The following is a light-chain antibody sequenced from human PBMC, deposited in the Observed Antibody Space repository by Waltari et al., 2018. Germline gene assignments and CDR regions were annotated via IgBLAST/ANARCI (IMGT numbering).Light chain of an antibody. Sequence: EIVLTQSPGTLSLSPGERATLSGRASQSVSSSYLAWYQQKPGQAPRRLVYGASSRATGIPDRFSGSGSGTDFTLTISRLEPEDFAVYYCQQYGSSPRTFGQGTKVEIK. J-gene: IGKJ1*01. CDR2: GAS. CDR3: QQYGSSPRT. CDR1: QSVSSSY. V-gene: IGKV3-20*01.